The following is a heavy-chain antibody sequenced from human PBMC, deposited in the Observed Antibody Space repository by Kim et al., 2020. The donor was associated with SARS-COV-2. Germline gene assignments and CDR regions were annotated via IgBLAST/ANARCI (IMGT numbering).Heavy chain of an antibody. J-gene: IGHJ4*02. CDR3: ARWGVVVPAAAFDY. Sequence: SETLSLTCTVSGGSISSSSYYWGWIRQPPGKGLEWIGSIYYSGSTYYNPSLKSRVTISVDTSKNQFSLKLSSVTAADTAVYYCARWGVVVPAAAFDYWGQGTLVTVSS. D-gene: IGHD2-2*01. CDR1: GGSISSSSYY. CDR2: IYYSGST. V-gene: IGHV4-39*07.